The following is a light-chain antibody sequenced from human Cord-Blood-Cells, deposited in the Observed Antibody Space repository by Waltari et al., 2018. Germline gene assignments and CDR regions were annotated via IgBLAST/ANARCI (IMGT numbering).Light chain of an antibody. V-gene: IGLV6-57*03. Sequence: NFMLTQPHSVSESPGKTVTISFTRSSGRIASNYVHCYQQRPGSAPTTVIYEDNQRPSGVPDRFSGSIDSSSNSASLTIAGLKTEDEADYYCQSYDSSNQVFGGGTKLTVL. J-gene: IGLJ3*02. CDR3: QSYDSSNQV. CDR2: EDN. CDR1: SGRIASNY.